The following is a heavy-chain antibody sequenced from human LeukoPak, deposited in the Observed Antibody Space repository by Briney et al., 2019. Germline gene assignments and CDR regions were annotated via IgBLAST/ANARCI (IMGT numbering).Heavy chain of an antibody. CDR3: ARGMVRGVIITSEMYFDY. Sequence: ASVKVSCKASGYIFTDYYIHWVRQAPGQGLEWLGWINPNTGDTNSAQKIQGRVTMTRDTSITTAYLEMSSLRSDDTAVYSCARGMVRGVIITSEMYFDYWGQGSLVTVSS. V-gene: IGHV1-2*02. CDR1: GYIFTDYY. J-gene: IGHJ4*02. D-gene: IGHD3-10*01. CDR2: INPNTGDT.